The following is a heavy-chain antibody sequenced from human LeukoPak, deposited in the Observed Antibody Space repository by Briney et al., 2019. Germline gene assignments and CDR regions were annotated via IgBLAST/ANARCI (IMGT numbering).Heavy chain of an antibody. D-gene: IGHD2-15*01. V-gene: IGHV3-21*01. CDR3: ARDMCSGGSCYPYGMDV. CDR1: GFTFSSYS. Sequence: GGSLRLSCAASGFTFSSYSMNWVRQAPGKGLEWVSSISSSSSYIYYADSVKGRLTISRDNAKNSLYLQMNSLRAEDTAVYYCARDMCSGGSCYPYGMDVWGQGTTVTVSS. J-gene: IGHJ6*02. CDR2: ISSSSSYI.